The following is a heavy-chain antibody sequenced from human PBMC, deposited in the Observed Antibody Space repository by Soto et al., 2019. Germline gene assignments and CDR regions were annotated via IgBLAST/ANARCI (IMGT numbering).Heavy chain of an antibody. CDR1: GDSISSGGYF. V-gene: IGHV4-31*03. J-gene: IGHJ5*02. Sequence: QVQLQESGPGLVNPSQTLSLTCSVSGDSISSGGYFWSWTRQHPGQGMEWIAYIYYSGSTYYNPPQESRIHLQGETYKNQFSLKLSSVTAADTAVYYCARGEGRQFDPWGQGTLVTVSS. CDR2: IYYSGST. CDR3: ARGEGRQFDP. D-gene: IGHD1-26*01.